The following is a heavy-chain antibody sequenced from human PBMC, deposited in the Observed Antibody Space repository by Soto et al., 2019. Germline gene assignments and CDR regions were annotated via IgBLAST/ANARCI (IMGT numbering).Heavy chain of an antibody. D-gene: IGHD4-4*01. V-gene: IGHV3-23*01. Sequence: GGSLRLSCAASVVTFSSYAMSWVRQAPGKGLEWVSAISGSGGSTYYADSVKGRFTISRDNSKNTLYLQMNSLRAEDTAVYYCAKDHYSNYVLDYWGQGTLVTVSS. CDR1: VVTFSSYA. J-gene: IGHJ4*02. CDR3: AKDHYSNYVLDY. CDR2: ISGSGGST.